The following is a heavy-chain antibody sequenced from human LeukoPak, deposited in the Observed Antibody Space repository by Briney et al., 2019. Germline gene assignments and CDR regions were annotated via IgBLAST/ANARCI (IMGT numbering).Heavy chain of an antibody. J-gene: IGHJ5*02. D-gene: IGHD3-3*01. Sequence: SETLSLTCTVSGGSISSSGYYWGWIRQPPGKGLEWIGSIYYSGGNYYNPSLKSRVTISVDTSKNQFSLKLSSVTAADTAVYYCASNKRITIFGVVTENWFDPWGQGTLVTVSS. CDR1: GGSISSSGYY. V-gene: IGHV4-39*07. CDR3: ASNKRITIFGVVTENWFDP. CDR2: IYYSGGN.